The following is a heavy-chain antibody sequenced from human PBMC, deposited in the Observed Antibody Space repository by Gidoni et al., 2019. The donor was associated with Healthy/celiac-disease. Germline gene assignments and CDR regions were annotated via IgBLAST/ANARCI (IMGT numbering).Heavy chain of an antibody. J-gene: IGHJ2*01. CDR3: AGSTTDWYFDL. Sequence: QLHLQESGPGLVKPSETLSPTCTVSGGSIRSSSYYWGWIRQPPGKGLEWIGSIYYSGSTYYNPSLKSRVTISVDTSKNQFSLKLSSVTAADTAVYYCAGSTTDWYFDLWGRGTLVTVSS. V-gene: IGHV4-39*01. CDR1: GGSIRSSSYY. D-gene: IGHD1-1*01. CDR2: IYYSGST.